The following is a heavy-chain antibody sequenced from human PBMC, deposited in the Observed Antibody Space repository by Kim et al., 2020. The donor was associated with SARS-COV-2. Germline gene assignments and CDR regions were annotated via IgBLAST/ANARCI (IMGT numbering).Heavy chain of an antibody. V-gene: IGHV4-59*01. J-gene: IGHJ2*01. Sequence: SETLSLTCTVSGGSISSYYWSWIRQPPGKGLEWIGYIYYSGSTNYNPSLKSRVTISVDTSKNQFSLKLSSVTAADTAVYYCATYVYSSSCFSFDLWGRGTLVTVSS. CDR1: GGSISSYY. D-gene: IGHD6-13*01. CDR3: ATYVYSSSCFSFDL. CDR2: IYYSGST.